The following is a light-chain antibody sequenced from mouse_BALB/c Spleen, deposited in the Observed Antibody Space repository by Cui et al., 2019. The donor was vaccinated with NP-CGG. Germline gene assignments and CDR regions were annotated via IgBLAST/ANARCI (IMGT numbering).Light chain of an antibody. CDR2: GSN. CDR3: ALWYSNHWV. Sequence: QAVVTHESALTTSPGETVTPTCSSSTGAVTTSNYANWVQEKPDHLFTGLIGGSNNRAPGVPARFSGSLIGDKAALTITGAQTEDEAIYFCALWYSNHWVFGGGTKVTVL. V-gene: IGLV1*01. J-gene: IGLJ1*01. CDR1: TGAVTTSNY.